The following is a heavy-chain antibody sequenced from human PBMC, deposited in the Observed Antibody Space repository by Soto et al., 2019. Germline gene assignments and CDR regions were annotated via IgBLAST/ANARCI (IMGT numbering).Heavy chain of an antibody. CDR3: ARVSSSWYGLFDY. CDR1: GFTFSSYG. CDR2: IWYDGSNK. Sequence: QVQLVESGGGVVQPGRSLRLSCAASGFTFSSYGMHWVRQAPGKGLEWVAGIWYDGSNKYYADSEKGRFTISRDNSKNTLYLQMNSLRAEDTAVYYCARVSSSWYGLFDYWGQGTLVTVSS. D-gene: IGHD6-13*01. V-gene: IGHV3-33*01. J-gene: IGHJ4*02.